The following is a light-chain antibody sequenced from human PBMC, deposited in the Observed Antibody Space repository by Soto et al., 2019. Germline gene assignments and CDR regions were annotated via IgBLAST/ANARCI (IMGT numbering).Light chain of an antibody. Sequence: EIVLTQSPGTLSLSPGERATLSCRASQSVSSSYLAWYQQKPGQAPRLLIYGASSRATGIPDRFSGSGSGTDFTLTISRLEPEDFAVYYCQQYGISPLTFGHGTKVDIK. CDR1: QSVSSSY. J-gene: IGKJ3*01. CDR3: QQYGISPLT. V-gene: IGKV3-20*01. CDR2: GAS.